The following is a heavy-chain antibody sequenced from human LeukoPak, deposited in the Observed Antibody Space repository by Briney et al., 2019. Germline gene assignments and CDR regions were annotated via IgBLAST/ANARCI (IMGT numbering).Heavy chain of an antibody. Sequence: SETLSLTCGVSGGSFDITNYWICVRQAPGKGLEWIGEISHGGTTNYNPSLRSRVAMSLDRANNQFSLSLTSVTAADTAVYYCTRENRPFGAYAYWGQGVLVTVSS. D-gene: IGHD3-16*01. CDR3: TRENRPFGAYAY. CDR1: GGSFDITNY. J-gene: IGHJ4*02. V-gene: IGHV4-4*02. CDR2: ISHGGTT.